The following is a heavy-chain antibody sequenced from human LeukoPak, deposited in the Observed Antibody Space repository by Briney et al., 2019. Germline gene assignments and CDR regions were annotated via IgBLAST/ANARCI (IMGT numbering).Heavy chain of an antibody. J-gene: IGHJ3*02. CDR2: IYHSGST. CDR3: ARPDQRGYAYGYSAFDI. V-gene: IGHV4-38-2*01. CDR1: GYSISSGYY. D-gene: IGHD5-18*01. Sequence: PSETLSLTCAVSGYSISSGYYWGWIRQPPGKGLEWIGSIYHSGSTYYNPSLRSRVTISVDTSKNQFSLKLNSVTAADTAVYYCARPDQRGYAYGYSAFDIWGQGTMVTVSS.